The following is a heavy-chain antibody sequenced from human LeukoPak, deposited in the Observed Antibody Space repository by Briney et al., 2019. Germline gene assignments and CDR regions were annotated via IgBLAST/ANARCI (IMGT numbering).Heavy chain of an antibody. J-gene: IGHJ3*02. CDR2: INTNTGNP. CDR1: GYTFTSYA. Sequence: ASVKVSCKASGYTFTSYAMNWVRQAPGQGLEWMGWINTNTGNPTYAQGFTGRFVFSLDTSVSTAYLQISSLKAEDTAVYYCARAWHYYDSSGYYLGLDAFDIWGQGTMVTVSS. D-gene: IGHD3-22*01. CDR3: ARAWHYYDSSGYYLGLDAFDI. V-gene: IGHV7-4-1*02.